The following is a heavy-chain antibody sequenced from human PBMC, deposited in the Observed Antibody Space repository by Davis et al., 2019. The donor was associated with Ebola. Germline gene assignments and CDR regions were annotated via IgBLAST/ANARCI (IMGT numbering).Heavy chain of an antibody. Sequence: GESLKISCAASGFTFSGYGMHWVRQAPGKGLEWVAYISGGYTYYAESVKGRFTISRDSAKDSLYLHMDSLRDDDTAVYYCARVYNWGFDFWGQGTLVTVSS. CDR1: GFTFSGYG. J-gene: IGHJ4*02. D-gene: IGHD1-20*01. CDR2: ISGGYT. V-gene: IGHV3-48*02. CDR3: ARVYNWGFDF.